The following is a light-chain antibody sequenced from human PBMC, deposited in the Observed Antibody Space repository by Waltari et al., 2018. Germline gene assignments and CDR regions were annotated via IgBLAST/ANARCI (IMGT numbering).Light chain of an antibody. CDR1: QFISNW. CDR2: DAS. CDR3: QQYNNYLT. J-gene: IGKJ3*01. V-gene: IGKV1-5*01. Sequence: IQMTQSPSTLSASVGDRVTITCRASQFISNWLVWYQHQQGKAPKLLIYDASKLKSGVPSRFSGSGSGTEFTLTIASLQPDDFATYYCQQYNNYLTFGPGTKVDI.